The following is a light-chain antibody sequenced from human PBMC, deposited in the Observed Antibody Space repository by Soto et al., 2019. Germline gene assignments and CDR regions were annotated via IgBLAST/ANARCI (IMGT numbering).Light chain of an antibody. CDR3: FSFTSTNTHV. J-gene: IGLJ1*01. Sequence: QSALTQPASVSGSPGLSVTISCTGTSSDFGSYKFVSWYQHHPGKVPKVIIYETSKRPSGVSDRFSGSKSGNTASLTISGLQAEDEAAYYCFSFTSTNTHVFGSGTTVTVL. CDR1: SSDFGSYKF. V-gene: IGLV2-23*01. CDR2: ETS.